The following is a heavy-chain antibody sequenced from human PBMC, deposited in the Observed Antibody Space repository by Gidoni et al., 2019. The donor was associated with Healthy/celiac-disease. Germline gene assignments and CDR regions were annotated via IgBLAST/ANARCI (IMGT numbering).Heavy chain of an antibody. CDR3: ARGFEWFQAFDI. CDR1: GGSISSSSYY. D-gene: IGHD3-9*01. CDR2: IYYSGST. J-gene: IGHJ3*02. Sequence: QLQLQESGPGLVKPSETLSLTCTVSGGSISSSSYYWGWIRQPPGKGLEWIGSIYYSGSTYYNPSLKSRVTISVDTSKNQFSLKLSSVTAADTAVYYCARGFEWFQAFDIWGQGTMVTVSS. V-gene: IGHV4-39*07.